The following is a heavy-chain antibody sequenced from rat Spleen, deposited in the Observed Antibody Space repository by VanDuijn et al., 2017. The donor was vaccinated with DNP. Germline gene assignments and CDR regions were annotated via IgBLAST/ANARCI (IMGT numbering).Heavy chain of an antibody. CDR2: INYDGSSI. Sequence: EVQLVESGGGLVQPGRSLTLSCAASGFTFSDYYMAWVRQAPKKGLEWVASINYDGSSIYYGDSVKGRFTMSRDNAKSTLYLQMNSLRSEDTATYYCAGHTYYGYNFFVYWGQGVMVTVSS. V-gene: IGHV5-22*01. CDR1: GFTFSDYY. CDR3: AGHTYYGYNFFVY. J-gene: IGHJ2*01. D-gene: IGHD1-9*01.